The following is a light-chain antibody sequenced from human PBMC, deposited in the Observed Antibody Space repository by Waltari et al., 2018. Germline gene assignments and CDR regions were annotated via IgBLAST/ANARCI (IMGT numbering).Light chain of an antibody. Sequence: QSVMTQPPSASATPGQRVIISCYGSSSNIGSTFVYWYQHFPVTAPKLLIYRYKQRPCGSPARLTGSESSTSACLAISGLGSGSEAGYYCAVWDDSLNGVVFDGWTKPTVL. CDR3: AVWDDSLNGVV. CDR1: SSNIGSTF. V-gene: IGLV1-47*01. CDR2: RYK. J-gene: IGLJ3*02.